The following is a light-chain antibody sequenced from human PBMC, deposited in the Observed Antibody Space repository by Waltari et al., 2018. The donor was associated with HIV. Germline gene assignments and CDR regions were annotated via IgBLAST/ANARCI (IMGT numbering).Light chain of an antibody. J-gene: IGLJ1*01. CDR1: SSNIGSNT. CDR2: SNN. Sequence: QSVLTQPPSASGTPGQRVTISCSGSSSNIGSNTVNWYQQLPGTPPKLLIYSNNQRTSGVPDRFSGSKSGTSASLAISGLQSEDEADYYCAAWDDSLNGYVFGTGTKVTVL. V-gene: IGLV1-44*01. CDR3: AAWDDSLNGYV.